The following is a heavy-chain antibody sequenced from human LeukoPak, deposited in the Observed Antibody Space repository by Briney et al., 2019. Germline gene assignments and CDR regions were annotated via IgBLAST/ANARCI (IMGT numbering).Heavy chain of an antibody. D-gene: IGHD3-10*01. Sequence: ASVKVSCKASGYTFTGYYMHWVRQAPGQGPEWMGWINPNSGGTNYAQKFQGRVTMTRDTSISTAYMELSRLRSDDTAVYYCARVRYYYGSGSYSDFDYWGQGTLVTVSS. V-gene: IGHV1-2*02. J-gene: IGHJ4*02. CDR3: ARVRYYYGSGSYSDFDY. CDR1: GYTFTGYY. CDR2: INPNSGGT.